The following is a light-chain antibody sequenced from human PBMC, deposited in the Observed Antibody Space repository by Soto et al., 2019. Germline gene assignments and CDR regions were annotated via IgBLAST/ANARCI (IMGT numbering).Light chain of an antibody. V-gene: IGKV3-15*01. CDR1: QSVSSN. J-gene: IGKJ2*01. CDR3: QRYNNCYS. CDR2: GAS. Sequence: EIVMTQSPATLSVSPGERATLSCRASQSVSSNLAWYQQKPGQAPRLLIYGASTRATGTPARSRGSGSGTEITLTISSMQSEYCAGYYCQRYNNCYSFGQGTKLEIK.